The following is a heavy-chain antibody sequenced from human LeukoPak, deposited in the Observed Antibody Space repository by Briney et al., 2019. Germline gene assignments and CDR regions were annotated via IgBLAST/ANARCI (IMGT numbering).Heavy chain of an antibody. CDR2: VNLGDSET. CDR1: GHTFSNHW. D-gene: IGHD1-26*01. V-gene: IGHV5-51*01. Sequence: GESLKISCEASGHTFSNHWLGWVRQMPGKGLEWMGIVNLGDSETHYSPSFQGQVTISLDKSINIAYLQWRSLKASDTAMYYCTRRPYSGSPNWYDPWGQGTLVTVSS. J-gene: IGHJ5*02. CDR3: TRRPYSGSPNWYDP.